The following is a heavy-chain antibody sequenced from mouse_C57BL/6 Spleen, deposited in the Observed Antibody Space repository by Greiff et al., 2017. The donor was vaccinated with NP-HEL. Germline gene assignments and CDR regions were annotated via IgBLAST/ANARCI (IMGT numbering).Heavy chain of an antibody. D-gene: IGHD1-1*01. CDR2: IDPETGGT. Sequence: VQLQQSGAELVRPGASVTLSCKASGYTFTDYEMHWVKQTPVHGLEWIGAIDPETGGTAYNQKFKGKAILTADKSSSTAYMELRSLTSEDSAVYYCTRRRFTTVVATDFDVWGTGTTVTVSS. J-gene: IGHJ1*03. V-gene: IGHV1-15*01. CDR1: GYTFTDYE. CDR3: TRRRFTTVVATDFDV.